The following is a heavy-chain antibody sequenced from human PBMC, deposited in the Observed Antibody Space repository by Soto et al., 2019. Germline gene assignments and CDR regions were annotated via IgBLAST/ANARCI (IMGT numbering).Heavy chain of an antibody. J-gene: IGHJ5*02. CDR1: GYTFTSYG. Sequence: ASVKVSCKASGYTFTSYGISWVRQAPGQGLEWMGWISAYNGNTNYAQKLQGRVTMTTDTSTSTAYMELRSLRSDDTAVYYCAREYCSGGSCYSRGWFDPPGQKTLVTVSS. CDR3: AREYCSGGSCYSRGWFDP. CDR2: ISAYNGNT. V-gene: IGHV1-18*01. D-gene: IGHD2-15*01.